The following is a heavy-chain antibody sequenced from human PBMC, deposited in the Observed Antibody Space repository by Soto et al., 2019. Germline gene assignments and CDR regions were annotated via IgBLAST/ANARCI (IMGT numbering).Heavy chain of an antibody. V-gene: IGHV3-7*05. CDR2: IKQDGSEK. J-gene: IGHJ6*02. CDR3: ARGTPLGLRVLLWFGEPDTKYGMDV. Sequence: PGGSLRLSCAASGFTFSSYWMSWVRQAPGKGLEWVANIKQDGSEKYYVDSVKGRFTISRDNAKNSLYLQMNSLRAEDTAVYYCARGTPLGLRVLLWFGEPDTKYGMDVWGQGTTVTVSS. CDR1: GFTFSSYW. D-gene: IGHD3-10*01.